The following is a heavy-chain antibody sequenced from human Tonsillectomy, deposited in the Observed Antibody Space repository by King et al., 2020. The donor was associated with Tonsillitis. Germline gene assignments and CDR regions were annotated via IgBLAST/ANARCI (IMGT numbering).Heavy chain of an antibody. D-gene: IGHD3/OR15-3a*01. J-gene: IGHJ6*02. Sequence: VQLVESGGGLVQPGGSLRLSCAASGLTFSSYWMSWLRQAPGKGLEWVANIKQDGSEKYYVDSVKGRFTISRDNAKNSLYLQMNSLRAEDTAVYYCASTYDGLWTGLSYYYYGMDVWGQGTTVTVSS. CDR2: IKQDGSEK. CDR3: ASTYDGLWTGLSYYYYGMDV. CDR1: GLTFSSYW. V-gene: IGHV3-7*03.